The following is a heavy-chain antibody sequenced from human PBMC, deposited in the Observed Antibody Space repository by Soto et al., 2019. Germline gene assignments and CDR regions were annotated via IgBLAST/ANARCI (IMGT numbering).Heavy chain of an antibody. V-gene: IGHV5-51*01. D-gene: IGHD3-22*01. J-gene: IGHJ4*02. CDR3: ERPRGGYYYGSSGYYYSFGY. Sequence: GESLKISCNGSGYSFTSYWTGWVRQMPGKGLEWMGIIYPGDSDTRYSPSFEGQVTISADKSISTAYLQWSSLKASNTAMYYCERPRGGYYYGSSGYYYSFGYWGQGTMVTVSS. CDR2: IYPGDSDT. CDR1: GYSFTSYW.